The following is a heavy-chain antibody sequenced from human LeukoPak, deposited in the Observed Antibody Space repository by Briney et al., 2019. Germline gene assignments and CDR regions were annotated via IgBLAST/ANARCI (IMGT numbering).Heavy chain of an antibody. Sequence: GASVKVSCKASGYTLTGYYMHWVRQAPGQGLEWMGWINPNSGGTNYAQKFQGWVTMTRDTSISTAYMELSRLRSDDTAVYYCARGPYYDFWSGPAEFDPWGQGTLVTVSS. CDR3: ARGPYYDFWSGPAEFDP. J-gene: IGHJ5*02. D-gene: IGHD3-3*01. CDR1: GYTLTGYY. V-gene: IGHV1-2*04. CDR2: INPNSGGT.